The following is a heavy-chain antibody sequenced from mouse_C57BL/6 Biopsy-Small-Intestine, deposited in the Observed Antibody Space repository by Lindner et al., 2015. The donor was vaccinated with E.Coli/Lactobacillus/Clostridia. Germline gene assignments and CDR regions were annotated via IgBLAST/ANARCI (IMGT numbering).Heavy chain of an antibody. D-gene: IGHD2-4*01. V-gene: IGHV14-4*01. J-gene: IGHJ1*03. CDR2: IDPENGDT. CDR1: GFNIKDDY. Sequence: VQLQESGAELVRPGASVKLSCTASGFNIKDDYMHWVKQRPEQGLEWIGWIDPENGDTEYASKFQGKATITADTSSNTAYLQLSSLTSEDTAVYYCTLYYDYDGGYWYFDVWGTGTTVTVSS. CDR3: TLYYDYDGGYWYFDV.